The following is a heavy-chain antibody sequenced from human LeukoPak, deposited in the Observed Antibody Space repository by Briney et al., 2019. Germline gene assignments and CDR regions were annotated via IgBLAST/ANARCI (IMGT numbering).Heavy chain of an antibody. CDR2: IRSNGDTA. Sequence: GGSLRLSCAASGFTFSSIAMTWVRQAPGKGLEWVSTIRSNGDTAYNADSVKGRFTISRDNSKNTLYLQMNSLRAEDTAVYYCARDRSTGSYFFFDYWGQGVLVTVSS. J-gene: IGHJ4*02. CDR1: GFTFSSIA. V-gene: IGHV3-23*01. D-gene: IGHD6-19*01. CDR3: ARDRSTGSYFFFDY.